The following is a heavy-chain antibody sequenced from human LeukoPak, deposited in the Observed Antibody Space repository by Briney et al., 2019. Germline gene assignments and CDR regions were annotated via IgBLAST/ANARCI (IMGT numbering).Heavy chain of an antibody. CDR2: VFYTGST. J-gene: IGHJ4*02. D-gene: IGHD3-16*01. CDR1: GVSITNYY. CDR3: AAYSTASVGFHY. V-gene: IGHV4-59*01. Sequence: TSETLSLTCIVSGVSITNYYWTWIRQPPGEGLEWIGYVFYTGSTNYNPSLESRVTISVDTSKNQVSPKLTSMTAADTAVYYCAAYSTASVGFHYWGRGTLVTVSS.